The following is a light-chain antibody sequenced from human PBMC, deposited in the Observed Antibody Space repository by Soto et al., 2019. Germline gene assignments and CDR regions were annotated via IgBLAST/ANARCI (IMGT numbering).Light chain of an antibody. CDR3: QQYNSYRT. CDR2: DAS. J-gene: IGKJ1*01. CDR1: QTISGW. Sequence: DIQMTQSPSTLSGSVGDRVTITCRASQTISGWLAWYQQKPGRAPKLLIYDASSLDGGVPSRFSGSGSGTEFTLTISSLQPDDFATYYCQQYNSYRTFGQGTKVDIK. V-gene: IGKV1-5*01.